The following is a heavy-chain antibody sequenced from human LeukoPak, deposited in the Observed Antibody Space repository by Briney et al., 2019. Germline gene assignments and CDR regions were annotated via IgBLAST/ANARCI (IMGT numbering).Heavy chain of an antibody. V-gene: IGHV4-39*01. CDR2: IHYSGNT. CDR1: GGSISSRNYN. Sequence: SETLSLTCTVAGGSISSRNYNWGWIRQPPGKGLEWIRNIHYSGNTYYKPSLKSRVTMSVDTSKNQFSLKLSSVTAADAAVYYCASQDHDYGGNSGVAFDYWGRGTLVTVSS. CDR3: ASQDHDYGGNSGVAFDY. J-gene: IGHJ4*02. D-gene: IGHD4-23*01.